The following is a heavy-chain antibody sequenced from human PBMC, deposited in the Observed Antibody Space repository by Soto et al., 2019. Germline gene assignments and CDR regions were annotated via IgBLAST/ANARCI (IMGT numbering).Heavy chain of an antibody. CDR3: AREIVPYDYIWGSYRYGAFDI. CDR2: ISAYNGNT. J-gene: IGHJ3*02. Sequence: GASVKVSCKASGYTFTSYGISWVRQAPGQGLEWMGWISAYNGNTNYAQKLQGRVTMTTDTSTSTAYMELRSLRSDDTAVYCCAREIVPYDYIWGSYRYGAFDIWGQGTMVTVSS. CDR1: GYTFTSYG. V-gene: IGHV1-18*01. D-gene: IGHD3-16*02.